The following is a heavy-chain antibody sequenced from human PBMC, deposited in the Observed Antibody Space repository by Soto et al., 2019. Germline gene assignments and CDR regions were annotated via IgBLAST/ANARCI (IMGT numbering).Heavy chain of an antibody. CDR2: ISYDGSNK. Sequence: AGGSLRLSCAASGFTFSSYGMHWVRQAPGKGLEWVAVISYDGSNKYYADSVKGRFTISRDNSKNTLYLQMNSLRAEDTAVYYCAKAGTYDFWSGYYGEFDYWGQGTLVTVSS. J-gene: IGHJ4*02. D-gene: IGHD3-3*01. CDR1: GFTFSSYG. CDR3: AKAGTYDFWSGYYGEFDY. V-gene: IGHV3-30*18.